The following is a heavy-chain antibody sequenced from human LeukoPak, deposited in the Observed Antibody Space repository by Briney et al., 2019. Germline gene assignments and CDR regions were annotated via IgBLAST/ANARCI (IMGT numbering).Heavy chain of an antibody. V-gene: IGHV4-39*01. CDR3: ARGLWFGDENPPYFDY. CDR2: ISYSGST. CDR1: GGSISSSNYY. D-gene: IGHD3-10*01. J-gene: IGHJ4*02. Sequence: SETLSLTCTVSGGSISSSNYYWGWIRQPPGKGLEWIGSISYSGSTYYNPSLRSRVTIYVDTSKNQFSLKLSSVTAADTAVYYCARGLWFGDENPPYFDYWGQGTLVTVSS.